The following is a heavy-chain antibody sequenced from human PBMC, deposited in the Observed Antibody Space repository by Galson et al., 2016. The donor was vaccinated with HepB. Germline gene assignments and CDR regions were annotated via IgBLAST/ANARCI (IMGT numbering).Heavy chain of an antibody. V-gene: IGHV3-9*01. D-gene: IGHD3-22*01. J-gene: IGHJ1*01. Sequence: SLRLSCAASGLRFDDHAMHWVRQAPGKGLEWVAGISWNSGRIGYADSVKGRFTISRDNANNSLHLQMNTLRPEDTALYYCAKDVSHQYDSTGYFTRLYIQHWGQGTLVTVSS. CDR2: ISWNSGRI. CDR1: GLRFDDHA. CDR3: AKDVSHQYDSTGYFTRLYIQH.